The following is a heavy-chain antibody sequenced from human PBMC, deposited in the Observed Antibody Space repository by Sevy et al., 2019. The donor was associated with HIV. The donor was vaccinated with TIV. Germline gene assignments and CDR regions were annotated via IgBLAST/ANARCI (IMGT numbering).Heavy chain of an antibody. Sequence: GGSLRLSRAASGFTFNNAWMSWVRQAPGKGLEWIGRIKNKPDGGTTDYAAPVKGRFTISRDDSKNTLYLQMNSLKTEDTAVYYCCTEGNVLLAEGWGHWFDPWGQGTLVTVSS. CDR3: CTEGNVLLAEGWGHWFDP. J-gene: IGHJ5*02. V-gene: IGHV3-15*01. D-gene: IGHD2-8*01. CDR1: GFTFNNAW. CDR2: IKNKPDGGTT.